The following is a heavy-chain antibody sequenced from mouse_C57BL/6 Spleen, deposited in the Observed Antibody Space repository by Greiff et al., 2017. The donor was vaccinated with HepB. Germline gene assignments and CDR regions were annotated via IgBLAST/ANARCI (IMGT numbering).Heavy chain of an antibody. D-gene: IGHD1-1*01. V-gene: IGHV5-9-1*02. CDR1: GFTFSSYA. CDR2: ISSGGDYI. Sequence: EVKVVESGEGLVKPGGSLKLSCAASGFTFSSYAMSWVRQTPEKRLEWVAYISSGGDYIYYADTVKGRFTISRDNARNTLYLQMSSLKSEDTAMYYCTRDNYYGSSYGYFDVWGTGTTVTVSS. CDR3: TRDNYYGSSYGYFDV. J-gene: IGHJ1*03.